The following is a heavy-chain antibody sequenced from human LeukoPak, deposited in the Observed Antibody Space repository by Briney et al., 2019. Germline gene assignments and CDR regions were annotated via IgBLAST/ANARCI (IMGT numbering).Heavy chain of an antibody. V-gene: IGHV3-53*01. Sequence: PGGSLRLSCAASGFSVSTNYMSWVRQAPGKGLEWVSAIFTGGTTYYSDSVRGRFTISRDNSKNTLYLQMNSLRAEDTAVYYCARLSNYDLFFHYWGLGTLVTASS. CDR1: GFSVSTNY. J-gene: IGHJ4*02. CDR2: IFTGGTT. D-gene: IGHD3-9*01. CDR3: ARLSNYDLFFHY.